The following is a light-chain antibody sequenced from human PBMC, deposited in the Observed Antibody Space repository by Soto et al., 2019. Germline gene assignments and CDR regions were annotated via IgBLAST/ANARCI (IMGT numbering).Light chain of an antibody. Sequence: QSALTQPASVSGSPGQSITISCTGTSSDVGGYNYVSWYQQHPGKAPKLMIYDVSNRPSGVSNRFSGSKSGNTASLPISGLQAEDEADYYCSSYTSSSTYVFGTGTKFTVL. V-gene: IGLV2-14*01. CDR3: SSYTSSSTYV. CDR2: DVS. J-gene: IGLJ1*01. CDR1: SSDVGGYNY.